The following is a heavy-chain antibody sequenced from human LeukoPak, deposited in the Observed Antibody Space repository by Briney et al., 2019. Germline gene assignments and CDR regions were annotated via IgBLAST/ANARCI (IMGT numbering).Heavy chain of an antibody. CDR3: ARYYYDTSSVFDV. CDR1: GYTSTGYY. D-gene: IGHD3-22*01. CDR2: IKSNSGGT. Sequence: SVKVSCKASGYTSTGYYMHWVRQASGQGLEWMGWIKSNSGGTNYAQKFQGRVTMTRDTSISTAYMELSRLRSDDTAVYYCARYYYDTSSVFDVWGQGTRVTVSS. V-gene: IGHV1-2*02. J-gene: IGHJ3*01.